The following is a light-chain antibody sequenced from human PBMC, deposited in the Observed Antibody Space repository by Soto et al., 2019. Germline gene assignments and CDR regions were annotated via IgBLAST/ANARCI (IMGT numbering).Light chain of an antibody. CDR2: DAS. J-gene: IGKJ4*01. CDR1: QGISNY. Sequence: MTQSPSSLSASVGDRVTITCRASQGISNYLAWYQQKPGQPPRLLIYDASTRATGIPARFSGSGSGTQFTLTISSLQSDDFAVYYCQQYKDWPPLTFGGGTKVDIK. V-gene: IGKV3-15*01. CDR3: QQYKDWPPLT.